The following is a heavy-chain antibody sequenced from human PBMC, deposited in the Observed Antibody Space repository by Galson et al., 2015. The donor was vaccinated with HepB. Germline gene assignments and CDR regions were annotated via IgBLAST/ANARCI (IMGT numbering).Heavy chain of an antibody. V-gene: IGHV3-48*02. CDR1: GFPFSAYS. CDR2: VNAGGDTR. J-gene: IGHJ4*02. Sequence: SLRLSCAASGFPFSAYSMNWVRQTPGKGLEWLSYVNAGGDTRHYADSVKDRFTISRDNAKNSLSLEMTNLRDEDTAIYFCARENRSWLKLWSYFFDFWGQGVLVSVSS. CDR3: ARENRSWLKLWSYFFDF. D-gene: IGHD5-12*01.